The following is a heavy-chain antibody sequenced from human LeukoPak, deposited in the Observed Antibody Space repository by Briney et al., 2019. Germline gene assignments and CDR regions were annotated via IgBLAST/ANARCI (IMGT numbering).Heavy chain of an antibody. V-gene: IGHV3-23*01. J-gene: IGHJ6*02. Sequence: GGSLRLSCAASGFTFSSYAMSWVRQAPGKGLEWVSAISGSGGSSYYADSVKGRFTIPRDNSKNTLYLQMNSLRAEDTAVYYCAKDDSIAAAGLDYYYGMDVWGQGTTVTVSS. CDR1: GFTFSSYA. D-gene: IGHD6-13*01. CDR2: ISGSGGSS. CDR3: AKDDSIAAAGLDYYYGMDV.